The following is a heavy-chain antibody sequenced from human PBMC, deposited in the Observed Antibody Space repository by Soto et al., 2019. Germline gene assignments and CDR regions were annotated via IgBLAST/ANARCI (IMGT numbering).Heavy chain of an antibody. CDR3: ARVRVTMVRGVITSHWFDP. J-gene: IGHJ5*02. CDR2: INHSGST. V-gene: IGHV4-34*01. CDR1: GGSFSGYY. Sequence: LSLTCAVYGGSFSGYYWSWIRQPPGKGLEWIGEINHSGSTNYNPSLKSRVTISVDTSKNQFSLKLSSVTAADTAVYYCARVRVTMVRGVITSHWFDPWGQGTLVTVSS. D-gene: IGHD3-10*01.